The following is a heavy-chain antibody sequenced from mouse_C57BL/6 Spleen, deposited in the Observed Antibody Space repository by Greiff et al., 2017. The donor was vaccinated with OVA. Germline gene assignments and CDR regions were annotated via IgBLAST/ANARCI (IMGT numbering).Heavy chain of an antibody. V-gene: IGHV1-9*01. CDR3: IKWCYYDYDGGFAY. Sequence: QVQLQQSGAELMKPGASVKLSCKATGYTFTGYWIEWVKQRPGHGLEWIGEILPGSGSTNYNEKFKGKATFPADTSSNTAYMQLSSLTAEYSVIYCCIKWCYYDYDGGFAYWGQGTLVTVSA. CDR2: ILPGSGST. D-gene: IGHD2-4*01. J-gene: IGHJ3*01. CDR1: GYTFTGYW.